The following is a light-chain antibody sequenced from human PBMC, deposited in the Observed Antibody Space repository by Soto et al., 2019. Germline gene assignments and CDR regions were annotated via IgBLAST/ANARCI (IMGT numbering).Light chain of an antibody. CDR1: QSVSSSY. CDR3: QQYGTSPRT. Sequence: EIVLTQSPGTLPLSPGERATLSCRASQSVSSSYLAWYQQKPGQAPRLLIQGASSRATGVPDRFSGSGSGTDFTLTISRLEPEDFAVYYCQQYGTSPRTFGHGTKVEIK. CDR2: GAS. J-gene: IGKJ1*01. V-gene: IGKV3-20*01.